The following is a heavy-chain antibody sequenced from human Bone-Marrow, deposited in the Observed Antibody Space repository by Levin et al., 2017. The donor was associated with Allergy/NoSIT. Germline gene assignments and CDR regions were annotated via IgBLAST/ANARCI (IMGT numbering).Heavy chain of an antibody. Sequence: GGSLRLSCAASGFTFSSYAMTWVRQAPGKGLQWVSIISDNGDNTYYADSVKGRFTISRDNSKKTLYLQMNSLRAEDTAIYYCAKPFTSSWYYFDYWGQGTLVTVSS. CDR2: ISDNGDNT. CDR3: AKPFTSSWYYFDY. V-gene: IGHV3-23*01. J-gene: IGHJ4*02. D-gene: IGHD6-13*01. CDR1: GFTFSSYA.